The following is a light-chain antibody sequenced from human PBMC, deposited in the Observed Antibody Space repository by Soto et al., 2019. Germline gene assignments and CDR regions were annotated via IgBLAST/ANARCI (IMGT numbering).Light chain of an antibody. Sequence: QSVLTQPPSVSGAPGQRVTISCTGSSSNIGAAYHVHWYQQLPGTAPKLLIYGNSNRPSRVPDRFSGSKSGTSASLAITGLQAEDEADYYCQSYDSSLSGSVFGGGTKVTVL. CDR2: GNS. V-gene: IGLV1-40*01. J-gene: IGLJ3*02. CDR3: QSYDSSLSGSV. CDR1: SSNIGAAYH.